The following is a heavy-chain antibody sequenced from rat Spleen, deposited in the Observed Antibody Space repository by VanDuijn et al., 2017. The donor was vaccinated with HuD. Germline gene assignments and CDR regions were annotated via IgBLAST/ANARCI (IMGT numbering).Heavy chain of an antibody. J-gene: IGHJ2*01. Sequence: EVQLVESGGGLVQPGGSLKLSCVVSGFIFSDYYVAWVRQAPTKGLEWVATINYDGTSTFYRDSVKGRFTISRDNAKSTLYLQMDSLRSEDTATYYCTRGTYFRHWGQGVMVTVSS. V-gene: IGHV5-29*01. CDR2: INYDGTST. CDR3: TRGTYFRH. CDR1: GFIFSDYY. D-gene: IGHD4-6*01.